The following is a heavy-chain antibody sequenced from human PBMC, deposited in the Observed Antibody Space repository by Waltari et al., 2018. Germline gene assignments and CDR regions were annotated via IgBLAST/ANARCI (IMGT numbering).Heavy chain of an antibody. CDR2: ISGSGGST. CDR1: GFTFSSYA. Sequence: ELQLLESGGGLVQPGGSLRLSCQAAGFTFSSYAMRGVRTSPGKGLGWVSAISGSGGSTYYADSVKGRFTISRDNSKNTLYLQMNSLRAEDTDVYYCAKVGIITMIVVVITGFDYWGQGTLVTVSS. CDR3: AKVGIITMIVVVITGFDY. J-gene: IGHJ4*02. V-gene: IGHV3-23*01. D-gene: IGHD3-22*01.